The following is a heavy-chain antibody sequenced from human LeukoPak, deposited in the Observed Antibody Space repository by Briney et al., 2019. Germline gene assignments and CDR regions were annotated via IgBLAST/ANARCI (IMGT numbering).Heavy chain of an antibody. CDR3: ARDQYFDFWSSTATPYYFDY. CDR2: IYTSGST. J-gene: IGHJ4*02. Sequence: SETLSLTCTVSRGSPRGYFGSSIGQPAGPGLKGIGRIYTSGSTIYIPSLKSRVTMSVDTSKNQFSLKLSSVTAADTAVYYCARDQYFDFWSSTATPYYFDYWGQGILVTVSS. CDR1: RGSPRGYF. V-gene: IGHV4-4*07. D-gene: IGHD3-3*01.